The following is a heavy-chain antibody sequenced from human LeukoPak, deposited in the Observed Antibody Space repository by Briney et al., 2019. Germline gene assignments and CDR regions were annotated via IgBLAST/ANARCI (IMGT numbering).Heavy chain of an antibody. CDR1: GFTFEDYS. V-gene: IGHV3-9*01. Sequence: SGRSLRLSCAASGFTFEDYSMYWVRQPPGKGLEWVSGINWNSDSIDYVDSVKGRFTISRDNAKNSLYLQMKSLRNENTAVDYWATDNYWGQGTLVTVSS. CDR2: INWNSDSI. CDR3: ATDNY. J-gene: IGHJ4*02.